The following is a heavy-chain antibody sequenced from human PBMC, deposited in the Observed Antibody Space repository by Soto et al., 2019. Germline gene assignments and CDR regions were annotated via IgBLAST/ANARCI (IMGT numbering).Heavy chain of an antibody. CDR2: IYYSGST. CDR1: GGSISSYY. D-gene: IGHD6-19*01. J-gene: IGHJ5*02. V-gene: IGHV4-59*08. CDR3: ARSRRQWLVDWFDP. Sequence: QVQLQESGPGLVKPSETLSLTCTVSGGSISSYYWSWIRQPPGKGLEWIGYIYYSGSTNYNPSLKSRVPISVDMSKNQFSLKLSSVTAADTAVYYCARSRRQWLVDWFDPWGQGTLVTVSS.